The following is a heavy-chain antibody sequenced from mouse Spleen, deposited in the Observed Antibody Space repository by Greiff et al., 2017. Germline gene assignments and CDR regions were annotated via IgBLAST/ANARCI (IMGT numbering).Heavy chain of an antibody. CDR3: ARRGLDGPFAY. J-gene: IGHJ3*01. Sequence: EVKLVESGGGLVKPGGSLKLSCAASGFTFSSYAMSWVRQTPEKRLEWVATISSGGSYTYYPDSVKGRFTISRDNAKNTLYLQMSSLRSEDTAMYYCARRGLDGPFAYWGQGTLVTVSA. D-gene: IGHD2-3*01. CDR2: ISSGGSYT. V-gene: IGHV5-9-1*01. CDR1: GFTFSSYA.